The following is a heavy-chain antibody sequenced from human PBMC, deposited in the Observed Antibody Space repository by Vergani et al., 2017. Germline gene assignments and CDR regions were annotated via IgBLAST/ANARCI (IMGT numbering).Heavy chain of an antibody. Sequence: QLQLHKSGPGLVKPSETLSLTCTLSGGSISSSSHFWGWLRQTPGKGLEWIGSIYYTGSAYYNPSLKSRVSISVDASKNQFSLKLSSVTAADSAVYYCAGVGGGVRGSGNYNFDVWGQGTLVTVSS. CDR2: IYYTGSA. CDR1: GGSISSSSHF. J-gene: IGHJ4*02. CDR3: AGVGGGVRGSGNYNFDV. V-gene: IGHV4-39*07. D-gene: IGHD3-10*01.